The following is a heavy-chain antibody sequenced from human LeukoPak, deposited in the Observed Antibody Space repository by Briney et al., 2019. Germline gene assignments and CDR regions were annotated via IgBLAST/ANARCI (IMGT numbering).Heavy chain of an antibody. Sequence: GGSLRLSCAASGFTFSSYWMHWVRQAPGKGLVWVSRINSDGSSTSYADSVKGRFTISRDNAKNTLYLQMNRLRAEDTAVYYCARVPRIAAAYLWYFDLWGRGTLVTVSS. J-gene: IGHJ2*01. CDR1: GFTFSSYW. V-gene: IGHV3-74*01. CDR3: ARVPRIAAAYLWYFDL. CDR2: INSDGSST. D-gene: IGHD6-13*01.